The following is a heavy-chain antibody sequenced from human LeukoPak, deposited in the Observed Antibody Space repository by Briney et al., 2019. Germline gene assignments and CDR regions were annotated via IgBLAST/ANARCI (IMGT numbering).Heavy chain of an antibody. CDR2: IYPGDSDT. CDR1: GYSFTSYW. Sequence: PGESLKISCKGSGYSFTSYWIGWVRQMPGKGLEWMGIIYPGDSDTRYSPSFQGQVTISADKSISTAYLQWSSLKASDTAMYYCARRQYCGGDCYHFDYRGQGTLVTVSS. V-gene: IGHV5-51*01. CDR3: ARRQYCGGDCYHFDY. J-gene: IGHJ4*02. D-gene: IGHD2-21*01.